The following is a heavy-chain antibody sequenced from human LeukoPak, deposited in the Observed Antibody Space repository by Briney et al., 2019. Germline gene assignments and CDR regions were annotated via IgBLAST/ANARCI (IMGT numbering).Heavy chain of an antibody. CDR2: IYYSGST. CDR1: GGSISNTDYY. Sequence: SETLSLTRTVSGGSISNTDYYWGWIRQPPGKGLEWIGSIYYSGSTYYNPSLKSRVTISADTSKNQFSLTLGSVSATDTAVYYCVSPRGFSYGYFDYWGQGTLVTVSS. V-gene: IGHV4-39*01. D-gene: IGHD5-18*01. CDR3: VSPRGFSYGYFDY. J-gene: IGHJ4*02.